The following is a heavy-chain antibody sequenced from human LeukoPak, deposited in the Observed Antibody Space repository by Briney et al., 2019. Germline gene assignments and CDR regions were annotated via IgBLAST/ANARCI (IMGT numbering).Heavy chain of an antibody. D-gene: IGHD3-22*01. J-gene: IGHJ6*02. V-gene: IGHV3-11*01. CDR3: ARGSVQYYYDSSGYYNYYYYGMDV. Sequence: PGGSLRLSCAASGIGVSSNYMSWVRQAPGKGLEWVSAITGSGDNTYYADSVKGRFTISRDNAKSSLYLQMNSLRAEDTAVYYCARGSVQYYYDSSGYYNYYYYGMDVWGQGTTVTVSS. CDR2: ITGSGDNT. CDR1: GIGVSSNY.